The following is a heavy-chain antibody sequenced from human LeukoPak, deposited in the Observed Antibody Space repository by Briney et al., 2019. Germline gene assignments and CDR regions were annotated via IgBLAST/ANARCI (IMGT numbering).Heavy chain of an antibody. J-gene: IGHJ5*02. Sequence: SETLSLTCTVSGGSISGDHWNWIRQPPGKGLEWIGYIYYSGNTNYNPSLKSRVTISVDTSKNQFSLRLNSVTAADTAVYYCARDGTVATNWFDPWGQGTLVTVSS. CDR1: GGSISGDH. CDR2: IYYSGNT. D-gene: IGHD5-12*01. V-gene: IGHV4-59*01. CDR3: ARDGTVATNWFDP.